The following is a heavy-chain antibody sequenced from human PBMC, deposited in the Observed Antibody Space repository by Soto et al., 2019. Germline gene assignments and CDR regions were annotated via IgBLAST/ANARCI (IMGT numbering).Heavy chain of an antibody. CDR3: SRDTSPVINGLYYDAFDA. J-gene: IGHJ3*01. D-gene: IGHD2-8*01. CDR1: GFTFSTYY. CDR2: IRGDGGRI. V-gene: IGHV3-7*01. Sequence: GGSLRLSCGASGFTFSTYYMTWVRQAPGKGLEWVANIRGDGGRINYLDSVKGRFFISRDNARNSLFLQMNRLRAEDTAMFFCSRDTSPVINGLYYDAFDAWGQGTMVTVSS.